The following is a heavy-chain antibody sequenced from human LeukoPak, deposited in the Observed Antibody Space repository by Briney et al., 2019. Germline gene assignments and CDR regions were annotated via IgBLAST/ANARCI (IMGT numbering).Heavy chain of an antibody. CDR3: AKDGTFGAATYYFDY. Sequence: PGGSLRLSCAASGFTFSSYGMHWVRQAPGKGLEWVAVVANDGNDKRYADSVKGRITISRDNSKNTLYLQMNSLRADDTAVYYCAKDGTFGAATYYFDYWGQGTLVTVSS. D-gene: IGHD3-3*01. J-gene: IGHJ4*02. CDR1: GFTFSSYG. V-gene: IGHV3-30*18. CDR2: VANDGNDK.